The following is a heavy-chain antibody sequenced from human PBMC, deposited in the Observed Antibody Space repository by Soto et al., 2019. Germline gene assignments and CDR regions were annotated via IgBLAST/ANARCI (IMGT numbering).Heavy chain of an antibody. Sequence: HPGGSLRLSCAASGFTFSSYGMHWVRQAPGKGLEWVAVIWYDGSNKYYADSVKGRFTISRDNSKNTLYLQMNSLRAEDTAVYYCARVATIFGVGDYGMDVWGQGTTVTVSS. V-gene: IGHV3-33*01. D-gene: IGHD3-3*01. CDR1: GFTFSSYG. J-gene: IGHJ6*02. CDR3: ARVATIFGVGDYGMDV. CDR2: IWYDGSNK.